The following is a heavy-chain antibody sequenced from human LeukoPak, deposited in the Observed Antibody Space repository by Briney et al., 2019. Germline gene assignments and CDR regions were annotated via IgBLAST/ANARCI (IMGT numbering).Heavy chain of an antibody. V-gene: IGHV4-30-4*01. J-gene: IGHJ3*02. D-gene: IGHD2-2*01. CDR3: DRGYIVVVPAATADDAFDI. Sequence: SETLSLTCTVSGGSISSCDYYWSWIRQPPGKGLEWIGYIYYSGSTYYNPSLKSRVTISVDTSKNQFSLKLSSVTAADTAVYYCDRGYIVVVPAATADDAFDIWGQGTMVTVSS. CDR1: GGSISSCDYY. CDR2: IYYSGST.